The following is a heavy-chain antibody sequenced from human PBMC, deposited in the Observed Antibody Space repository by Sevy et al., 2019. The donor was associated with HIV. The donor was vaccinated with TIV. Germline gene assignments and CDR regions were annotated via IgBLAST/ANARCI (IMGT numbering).Heavy chain of an antibody. J-gene: IGHJ5*02. CDR1: GGSFSGYY. CDR3: ARGPKALRWDYYGSGSYYSFDP. CDR2: VNHSGST. Sequence: SQTLSLTCAVYGGSFSGYYWSWIRQPPGKGLEWIGEVNHSGSTNYNPSLKSRVTISVDTSKNQFSLKLSSVTAADTAVYYCARGPKALRWDYYGSGSYYSFDPWGQGTLVTVSS. D-gene: IGHD3-10*01. V-gene: IGHV4-34*01.